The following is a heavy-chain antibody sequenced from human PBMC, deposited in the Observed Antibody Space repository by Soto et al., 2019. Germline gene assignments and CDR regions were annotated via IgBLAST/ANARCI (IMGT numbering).Heavy chain of an antibody. CDR1: GDTFTSYA. Sequence: ASVKVSCKASGDTFTSYAFHWVRQAPGQRPEWMGWINAGNGNTKYSQKFQGRVTITSDTSASTVYMELRSLWSEDTAVYYCARSQYLPFFDSWGRGTLFTVSS. CDR2: INAGNGNT. D-gene: IGHD2-2*01. V-gene: IGHV1-3*01. CDR3: ARSQYLPFFDS. J-gene: IGHJ4*02.